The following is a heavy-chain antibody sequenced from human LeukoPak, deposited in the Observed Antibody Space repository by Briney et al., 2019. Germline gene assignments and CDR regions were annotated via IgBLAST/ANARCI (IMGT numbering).Heavy chain of an antibody. D-gene: IGHD1-26*01. J-gene: IGHJ4*02. CDR2: INPNSGGT. CDR1: GYTFTGYY. V-gene: IGHV1-2*02. CDR3: ARVWVLKSSPLCDY. Sequence: GASVKVSCKASGYTFTGYYMHWVRQAPGQGLEWMGWINPNSGGTNYAQKFQGRVTMTRDTSISTAYMELSRLRSDDTAVYYCARVWVLKSSPLCDYWGQGTLVTVS.